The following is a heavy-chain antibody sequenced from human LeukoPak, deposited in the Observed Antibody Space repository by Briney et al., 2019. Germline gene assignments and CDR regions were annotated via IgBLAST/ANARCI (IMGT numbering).Heavy chain of an antibody. CDR3: ARDASGYSYFDY. Sequence: PGRSLRLSCAASGFTFSSYEMNWVRQAPGKGLEWVSSISSSSSYIYYADSVKGRFTISRDNAKNSLYLQMNSLRAEDTAVYYCARDASGYSYFDYWGQGTLVTVSS. J-gene: IGHJ4*02. D-gene: IGHD5-18*01. CDR1: GFTFSSYE. CDR2: ISSSSSYI. V-gene: IGHV3-21*01.